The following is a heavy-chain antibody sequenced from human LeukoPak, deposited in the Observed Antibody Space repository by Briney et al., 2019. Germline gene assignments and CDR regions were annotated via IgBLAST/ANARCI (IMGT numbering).Heavy chain of an antibody. D-gene: IGHD3-16*02. CDR3: ARDNSVGDIAWWFDP. Sequence: ASVKVSCKASGGTFSNYAISWVRQAPGQGLEWMGGIIPIFGTANYAQKFQGRVTITAAKSTTTDYMELSSLRSEDTAVYYCARDNSVGDIAWWFDPWGQGTLVTVSS. J-gene: IGHJ5*02. V-gene: IGHV1-69*06. CDR2: IIPIFGTA. CDR1: GGTFSNYA.